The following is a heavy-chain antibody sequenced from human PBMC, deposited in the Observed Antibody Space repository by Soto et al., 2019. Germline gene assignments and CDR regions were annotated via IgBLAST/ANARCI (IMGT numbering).Heavy chain of an antibody. CDR2: VYYSGST. Sequence: SETLSLTCTVSGGSINGYYWSWIRQPPGKGLEWIGHVYYSGSTKYNPSLRSRVTISLDTSKNQFSLILTSVTAADTALYYCARHDDCQNGACSTGRWFDTWGQGTLVTVSS. D-gene: IGHD2-21*02. J-gene: IGHJ5*02. V-gene: IGHV4-59*08. CDR3: ARHDDCQNGACSTGRWFDT. CDR1: GGSINGYY.